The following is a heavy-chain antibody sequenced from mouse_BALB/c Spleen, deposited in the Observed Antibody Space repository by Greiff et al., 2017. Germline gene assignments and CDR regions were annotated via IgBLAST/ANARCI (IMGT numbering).Heavy chain of an antibody. D-gene: IGHD1-1*01. V-gene: IGHV5-17*02. J-gene: IGHJ4*01. Sequence: DVQLVESGGGLVQPGGSRKLSCAASGFTFSSFGMHWVRQAPEKGLEWVAYISSGSSTIYYADTVKGRFTISRDNPKDTLFLQMTSLRSEDTAMYYCASSPIYYYGSSSYYAMDYWGQGTSVTVSS. CDR1: GFTFSSFG. CDR2: ISSGSSTI. CDR3: ASSPIYYYGSSSYYAMDY.